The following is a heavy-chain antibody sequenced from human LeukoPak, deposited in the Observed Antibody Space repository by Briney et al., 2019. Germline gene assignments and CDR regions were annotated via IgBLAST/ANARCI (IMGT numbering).Heavy chain of an antibody. CDR1: GYTXTSYG. V-gene: IGHV1-2*02. CDR2: INPNSGGT. J-gene: IGHJ4*02. D-gene: IGHD2-21*02. CDR3: ARSGSAYCGGDCQSTFDY. Sequence: ASVKVSCKASGYTXTSYGISWVRQAPGQGLEWMGWINPNSGGTNYAQKFQGRVTMTRDTSISTAYMELSRLRSDDTAVYYCARSGSAYCGGDCQSTFDYWGQGTLVTVSS.